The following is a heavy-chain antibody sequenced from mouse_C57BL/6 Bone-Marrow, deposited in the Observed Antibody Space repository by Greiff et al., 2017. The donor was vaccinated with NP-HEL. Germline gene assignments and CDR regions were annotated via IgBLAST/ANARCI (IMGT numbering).Heavy chain of an antibody. D-gene: IGHD1-1*01. CDR3: VSPHITTVVATPFAY. CDR1: GCSVNTDA. CDR2: IRSKSNNYAT. Sequence: EVQLVESGFGLVQPKGVWKVDGAVVGCSVNTDASNWVREVPGKGLEWVARIRSKSNNYATYYADSVKDRFTISRDDSESMLYLQMNNLKTEDTAMYYCVSPHITTVVATPFAYWGQGTLVTVSA. J-gene: IGHJ3*01. V-gene: IGHV10-1*01.